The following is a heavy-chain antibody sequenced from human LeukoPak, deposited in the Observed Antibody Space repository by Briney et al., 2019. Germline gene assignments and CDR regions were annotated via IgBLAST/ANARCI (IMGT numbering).Heavy chain of an antibody. Sequence: GGSLRLSCAASGFSFNAYALHWLRQAPGKGLEWVAVISYDGSNKYYADSVKGRFTISSDNSKNTLYLQMNSLRADDTAVYYCARFDQVSETAGGYWGQGTLVTVSS. J-gene: IGHJ4*02. CDR3: ARFDQVSETAGGY. D-gene: IGHD5/OR15-5a*01. CDR2: ISYDGSNK. CDR1: GFSFNAYA. V-gene: IGHV3-30-3*01.